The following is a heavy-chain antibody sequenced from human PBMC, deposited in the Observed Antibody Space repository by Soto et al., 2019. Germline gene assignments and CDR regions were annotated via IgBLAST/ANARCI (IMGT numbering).Heavy chain of an antibody. J-gene: IGHJ3*02. CDR3: ARQGRGDYFLYAFDI. V-gene: IGHV4-39*01. D-gene: IGHD4-17*01. CDR2: IYYSGST. Sequence: QLQLQESGPGLVKPSETLSLTCTVSGGSISSSSYYWGWIRQPPGKGLEWIGSIYYSGSTYYNPSLKSRVTISVDTSKNQFSLKLSSVTAADTAVYYCARQGRGDYFLYAFDIWGQGTMVTVSS. CDR1: GGSISSSSYY.